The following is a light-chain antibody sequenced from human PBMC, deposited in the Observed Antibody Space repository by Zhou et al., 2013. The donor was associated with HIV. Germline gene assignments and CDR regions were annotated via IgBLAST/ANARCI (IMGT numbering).Light chain of an antibody. CDR3: QQYFYYPPLT. CDR2: GAS. Sequence: AIRMTQSPSSLSASTGDRVTITCRASQGISTYLAWYQQKPGKAPKLLIYGASTLQSGVPSRFSGRGSGTDFTLTISDLQSEDLGIYYCQQYFYYPPLTFGGGTKVDLK. CDR1: QGISTY. V-gene: IGKV1-8*01. J-gene: IGKJ4*01.